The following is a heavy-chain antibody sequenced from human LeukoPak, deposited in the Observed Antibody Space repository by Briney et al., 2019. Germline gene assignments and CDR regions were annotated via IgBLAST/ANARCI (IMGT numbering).Heavy chain of an antibody. Sequence: PGGSLRLSSAASGFTFSSYSMNWVRQAPGKGLEWVSSISSSSSYIYYADSVKGRFTISRDNAKNSLYLQMNSLRAEDTAVYYCARDLTSIAAAGPDAFDIWGQGTMVTVSS. CDR3: ARDLTSIAAAGPDAFDI. CDR1: GFTFSSYS. J-gene: IGHJ3*02. CDR2: ISSSSSYI. D-gene: IGHD6-13*01. V-gene: IGHV3-21*01.